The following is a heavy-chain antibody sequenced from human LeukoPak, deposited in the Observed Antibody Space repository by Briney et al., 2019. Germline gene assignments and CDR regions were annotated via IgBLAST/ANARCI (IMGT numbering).Heavy chain of an antibody. CDR2: IIPIFGTA. D-gene: IGHD3-9*01. V-gene: IGHV1-69*13. CDR3: ARGGGTTYYDILTGYKKNWFDP. Sequence: SVKVSCKASGGTFSSYAISWVRQAPGQGLEWMGGIIPIFGTANYAQKFQGRVTITADESTSTAYMELSSLRSEDTAVYYCARGGGTTYYDILTGYKKNWFDPWGQGTLVTVPS. J-gene: IGHJ5*02. CDR1: GGTFSSYA.